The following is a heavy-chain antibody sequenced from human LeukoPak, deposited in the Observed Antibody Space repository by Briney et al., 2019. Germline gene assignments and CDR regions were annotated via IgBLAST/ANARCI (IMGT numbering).Heavy chain of an antibody. CDR2: ISRSRATI. CDR1: GPTFTTYW. Sequence: GGSLRLSWGVYGPTFTTYWMTWVRQAPGKGLEWVSSISRSRATIYYADSVKGRFTISRDNAKNSLYLQMNSLRAEDTAVYYCARDHATYYYDSSGYYDYWGQGTLVSVSS. V-gene: IGHV3-48*03. J-gene: IGHJ4*02. D-gene: IGHD3-22*01. CDR3: ARDHATYYYDSSGYYDY.